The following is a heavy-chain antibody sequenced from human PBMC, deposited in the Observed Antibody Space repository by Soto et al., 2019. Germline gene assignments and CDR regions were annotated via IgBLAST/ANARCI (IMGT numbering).Heavy chain of an antibody. J-gene: IGHJ3*02. CDR2: IYPGDSDT. Sequence: PGESLKISCKGSGYSFTSYWIGWVRQMPGKGLEWMGIIYPGDSDTRYSPSFQGQVTISADKSISTAYLQWSSLKAPDTAMYYCARPSDIAAAGPLNDAFDIWGQGTMVTVS. CDR3: ARPSDIAAAGPLNDAFDI. D-gene: IGHD6-13*01. V-gene: IGHV5-51*01. CDR1: GYSFTSYW.